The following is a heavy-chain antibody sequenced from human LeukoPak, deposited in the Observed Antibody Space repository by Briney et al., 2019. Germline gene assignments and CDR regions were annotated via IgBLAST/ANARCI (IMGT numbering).Heavy chain of an antibody. Sequence: GGSLRLSCAASGFTSSSYAMSWVRQAPGKGLEWVSAISGSGGSTYYADSVKGRFTISRDNSKNTLYLQMNSLRAEDTAVYYCAKSYGSGSYYNLGFDYWGQGTLVTVSS. J-gene: IGHJ4*02. CDR1: GFTSSSYA. CDR2: ISGSGGST. V-gene: IGHV3-23*01. D-gene: IGHD3-10*01. CDR3: AKSYGSGSYYNLGFDY.